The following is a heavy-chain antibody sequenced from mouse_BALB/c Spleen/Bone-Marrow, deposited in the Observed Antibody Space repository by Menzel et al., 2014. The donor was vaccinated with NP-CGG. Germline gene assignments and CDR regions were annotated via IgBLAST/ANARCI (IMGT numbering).Heavy chain of an antibody. V-gene: IGHV1S56*01. CDR3: ARGELPYYFDY. Sequence: QVQLQQSGPELVKPGASVKMSCKASGYTSTSYYIHWVKQRPGQGLEWIGWIYPGDGSTKYNERFKGKTTLTADKSSSTAYMLLSSLTSEDSAIYFCARGELPYYFDYWGQGTTLTVSS. J-gene: IGHJ2*01. CDR2: IYPGDGST. CDR1: GYTSTSYY.